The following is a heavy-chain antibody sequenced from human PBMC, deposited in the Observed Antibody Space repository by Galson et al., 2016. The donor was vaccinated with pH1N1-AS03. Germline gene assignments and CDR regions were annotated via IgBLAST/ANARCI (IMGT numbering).Heavy chain of an antibody. CDR2: IYWDDDK. J-gene: IGHJ5*01. D-gene: IGHD3-9*01. Sequence: PALVKPTQTLTLTCTFSGFSLTTSAVGVVWIRQPPGKALEWLALIYWDDDKRYNSSLKSRLTITKDTSKNQVVLTMTNMDPVDTATYYCARTAGWLPDSWGQGILVTVSS. CDR3: ARTAGWLPDS. CDR1: GFSLTTSAVG. V-gene: IGHV2-5*02.